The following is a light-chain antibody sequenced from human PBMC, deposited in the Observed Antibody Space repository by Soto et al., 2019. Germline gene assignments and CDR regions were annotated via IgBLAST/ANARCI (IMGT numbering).Light chain of an antibody. Sequence: QSALTQPPSASGSPGQSVTVSCTGTSSDIGVYNYVSWYQRHPGKAPKLMIYEVSKRPSGVPDRFSGSKSGNTASLTVSGLQAEDEADYYCSSYGGSNNFVFGTGTKLTVL. CDR2: EVS. CDR1: SSDIGVYNY. CDR3: SSYGGSNNFV. V-gene: IGLV2-8*01. J-gene: IGLJ1*01.